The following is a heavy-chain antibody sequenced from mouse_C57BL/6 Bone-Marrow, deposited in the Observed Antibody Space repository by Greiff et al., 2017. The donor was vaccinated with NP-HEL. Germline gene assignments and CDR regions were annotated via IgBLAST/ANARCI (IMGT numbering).Heavy chain of an antibody. CDR1: GYTFTNYW. V-gene: IGHV1-63*01. Sequence: QVQLKQSGAELVRPGTSVKMSCKASGYTFTNYWIGWAKQRPGHGLEWIGDIYPGGGYTNYNEKFKGKATLTADKSSSTAYMQFSSLTSEDSAIYYCERGKFITTVDYAMDYWGQGTSVTVSS. J-gene: IGHJ4*01. D-gene: IGHD1-1*01. CDR2: IYPGGGYT. CDR3: ERGKFITTVDYAMDY.